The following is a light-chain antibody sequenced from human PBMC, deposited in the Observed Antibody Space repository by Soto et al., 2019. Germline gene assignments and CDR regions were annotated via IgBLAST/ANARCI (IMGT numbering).Light chain of an antibody. CDR2: DVS. Sequence: QSALTQPASVSGSPGQSITISCTGTSSDVGGYNYVSWYQQHPGKAPRLMIYDVSNRPSGVSNRFSGSKSGNTASLTISGLQGEDEADYYCCSYTSSSTLVVFGGGTKLTVL. V-gene: IGLV2-14*03. CDR1: SSDVGGYNY. CDR3: CSYTSSSTLVV. J-gene: IGLJ2*01.